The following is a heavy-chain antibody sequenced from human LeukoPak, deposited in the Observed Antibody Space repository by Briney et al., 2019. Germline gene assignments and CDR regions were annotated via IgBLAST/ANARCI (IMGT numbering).Heavy chain of an antibody. D-gene: IGHD2-15*01. CDR3: AASPYCSGGSCYSEFDY. J-gene: IGHJ4*02. CDR1: GGTFSSYA. Sequence: ASVKVSCKASGGTFSSYAISWVRQAPGQGLEWMGRIIPILGIANYAQKFQGRVTMTRDTSTSTVYMELSSLRSDDTAVYYCAASPYCSGGSCYSEFDYWGQGTLVTVSS. V-gene: IGHV1-69*04. CDR2: IIPILGIA.